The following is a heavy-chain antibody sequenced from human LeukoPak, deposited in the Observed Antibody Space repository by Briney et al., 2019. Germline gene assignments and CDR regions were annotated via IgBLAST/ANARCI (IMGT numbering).Heavy chain of an antibody. CDR3: ATDSSLCPDS. CDR1: GFTFSTYW. CDR2: IWYDGSNK. Sequence: GGSLRLSCAASGFTFSTYWMTWVRQAPGKGLEWVAVIWYDGSNKYYADSVKGRFTISRDNSKNTLYLQMNSLRAEDTAVYYCATDSSLCPDSWGQGTLVTVSS. D-gene: IGHD2-2*01. J-gene: IGHJ5*01. V-gene: IGHV3-33*08.